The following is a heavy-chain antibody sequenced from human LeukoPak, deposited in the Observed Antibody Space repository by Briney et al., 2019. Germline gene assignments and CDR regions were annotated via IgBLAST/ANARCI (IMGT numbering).Heavy chain of an antibody. V-gene: IGHV1-8*01. CDR2: MSPNSGNT. J-gene: IGHJ5*02. CDR1: GYTFTSYD. D-gene: IGHD7-27*01. CDR3: AGLLWGANWFDP. Sequence: GASVKVSCKASGYTFTSYDINWVRQATGQGLEWMGWMSPNSGNTGYAQKFQVRVTMTRNTSISTAYMELSSLRSEDTAVYYCAGLLWGANWFDPWGQGTLVTVSS.